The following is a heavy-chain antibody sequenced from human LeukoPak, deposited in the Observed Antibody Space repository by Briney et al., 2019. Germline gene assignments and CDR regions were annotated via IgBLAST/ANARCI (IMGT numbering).Heavy chain of an antibody. CDR3: ERDPRCVSGSGYIDY. V-gene: IGHV3-33*01. CDR2: IWYDGSNK. D-gene: IGHD3-10*01. CDR1: GLSVASYG. Sequence: GRSLRPSCAASGLSVASYGMRWVRQAPGKGLEWVAVIWYDGSNKYYADSVKSVFTSSTDNSKNTLYLLMISLRAEDTAVYYCERDPRCVSGSGYIDYWGQGTLVTVSS. J-gene: IGHJ4*02.